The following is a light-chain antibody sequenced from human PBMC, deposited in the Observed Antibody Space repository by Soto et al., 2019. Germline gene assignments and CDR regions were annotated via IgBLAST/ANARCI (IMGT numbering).Light chain of an antibody. CDR1: QSVSSN. CDR3: QQYNDWPPLT. CDR2: GAS. Sequence: EIVVTQSPATLSGSPGERSTLSCRASQSVSSNLAWYQQKPGQAPRLLIYGASTRATGIPARFSGSGSGTEFTLTISSLQSEDFAVYYCQQYNDWPPLTFGGGTKVDIK. V-gene: IGKV3-15*01. J-gene: IGKJ4*01.